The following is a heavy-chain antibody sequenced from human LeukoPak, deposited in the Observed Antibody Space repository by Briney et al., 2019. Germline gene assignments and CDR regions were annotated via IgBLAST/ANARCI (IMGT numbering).Heavy chain of an antibody. CDR2: IYYSGST. CDR3: ARGLYDILTGSPSNFGY. CDR1: GESFSGYF. J-gene: IGHJ4*02. V-gene: IGHV4-34*01. D-gene: IGHD3-9*01. Sequence: SETLSLTCAVYGESFSGYFWNWIRQPPGKGLEWIGSIYYSGSTYYNPSLKSRVTISVDTSKNQFSLKLSSVTAADTAVYYCARGLYDILTGSPSNFGYWGQGTLVTVSS.